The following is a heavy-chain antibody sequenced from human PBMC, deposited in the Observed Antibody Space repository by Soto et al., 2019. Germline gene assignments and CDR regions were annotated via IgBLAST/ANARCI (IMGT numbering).Heavy chain of an antibody. CDR2: IYYSGST. CDR3: ARHRLAGWFDP. CDR1: GGSISSYY. Sequence: PSETLSLTCTVSGGSISSYYWSWIRQPPGKGLEWIGYIYYSGSTNYNPSLKSRVTISVDTSKNQFSLKLSSVTAADTAVYYCARHRLAGWFDPWGQGTLVTVSS. D-gene: IGHD3-10*01. J-gene: IGHJ5*02. V-gene: IGHV4-59*08.